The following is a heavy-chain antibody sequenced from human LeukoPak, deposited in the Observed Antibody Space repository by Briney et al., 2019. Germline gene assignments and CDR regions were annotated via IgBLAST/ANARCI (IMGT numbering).Heavy chain of an antibody. CDR1: GFTFRSHA. J-gene: IGHJ4*02. Sequence: GGSLRLSCVGSGFTFRSHAMSWVRQAPEKGLEFVSGIYENGGTTYYADSVKGRFSISRDNSKNTLYLQMDSLRGEDTAVYYCAKDFRIGYTAHFDYWGQGALVTVSS. CDR3: AKDFRIGYTAHFDY. V-gene: IGHV3-23*01. CDR2: IYENGGTT. D-gene: IGHD2-2*02.